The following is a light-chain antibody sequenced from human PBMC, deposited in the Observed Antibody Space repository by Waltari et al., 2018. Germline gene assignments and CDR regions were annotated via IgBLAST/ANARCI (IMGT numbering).Light chain of an antibody. V-gene: IGLV1-47*01. Sequence: QSVLTQPPSASGTPGQRVTISCSGGTSNIGNNYVYWYQQLPGTAPKPLILRNTQRPSGVPDRCTGSKSGTSASLASSGLRSGDAAAYLCAGWDDSRSGPGWVFGGGTEMTVL. CDR2: RNT. CDR3: AGWDDSRSGPGWV. J-gene: IGLJ3*02. CDR1: TSNIGNNY.